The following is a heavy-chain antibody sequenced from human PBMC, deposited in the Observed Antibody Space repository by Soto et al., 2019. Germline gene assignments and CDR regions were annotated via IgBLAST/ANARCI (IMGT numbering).Heavy chain of an antibody. D-gene: IGHD3-9*01. CDR3: ASFDILTGRMDY. Sequence: QVQLVQSGAEVKKPGASVKVSCKASGYTFTSYAMHWVRQAPGQRLEWMGWFNAGNGNTKYSQKFQGRVTITRDTSASTAYMELSSLRSEDTAVYYCASFDILTGRMDYWGQGTLVTVSS. J-gene: IGHJ4*02. CDR2: FNAGNGNT. V-gene: IGHV1-3*01. CDR1: GYTFTSYA.